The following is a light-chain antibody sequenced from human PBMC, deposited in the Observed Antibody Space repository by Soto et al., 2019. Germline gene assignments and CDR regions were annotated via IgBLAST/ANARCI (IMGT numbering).Light chain of an antibody. CDR1: QGISQY. CDR3: QQVNTYPLT. Sequence: DIHLTQSPSLLSASVGDRVTITCRASQGISQYVAWYQQKPGKAPKLLIYAATVLQGGVPSRFSGTGSATGFILTISSLQPEDFATYYCQQVNTYPLTFGGGTRVEIK. V-gene: IGKV1-9*01. J-gene: IGKJ4*01. CDR2: AAT.